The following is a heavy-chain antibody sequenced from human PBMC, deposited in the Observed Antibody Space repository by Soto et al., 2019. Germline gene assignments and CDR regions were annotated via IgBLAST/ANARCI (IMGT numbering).Heavy chain of an antibody. CDR2: INPNSGDT. CDR1: GYTFTGYY. D-gene: IGHD3-16*02. J-gene: IGHJ6*02. Sequence: QVQLVQSGAEVKKPGASVKVSCKASGYTFTGYYMHWVRQAPGQGLEWMGWINPNSGDTNYAQKFQGWVTMTRDTSISTAYMELSRLRSDDTAVYYCATGTYDYVWGSYRYTRPYGMDVWGQGTTVTVSS. CDR3: ATGTYDYVWGSYRYTRPYGMDV. V-gene: IGHV1-2*04.